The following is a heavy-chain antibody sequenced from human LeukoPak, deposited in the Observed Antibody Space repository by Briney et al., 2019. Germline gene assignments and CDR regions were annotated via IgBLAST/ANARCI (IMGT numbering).Heavy chain of an antibody. J-gene: IGHJ4*02. D-gene: IGHD3-3*01. CDR1: GYTFSSYW. CDR3: ARQNDFRLDY. V-gene: IGHV5-51*01. Sequence: GESLKISCKGSGYTFSSYWIGWVRQTPGKGLEWMGIIYPGDSDTRYSPSLQGQVTISVDTSIATAYLQWSSLKASDTAIYYCARQNDFRLDYWGQGTLVTVSS. CDR2: IYPGDSDT.